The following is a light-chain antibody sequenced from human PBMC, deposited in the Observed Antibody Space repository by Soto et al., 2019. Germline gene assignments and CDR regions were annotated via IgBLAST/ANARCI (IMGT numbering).Light chain of an antibody. Sequence: IVLTQSPGTMSLSPGERATLSCRASQSISSSHLAWYQQKPDQTPRLLIYGASNRATGIPDRFSGSGSGTDFTLTISRLEPEDFAVYDCQHCGNEGTFGPGTQVDLK. CDR1: QSISSSH. V-gene: IGKV3-20*01. CDR2: GAS. CDR3: QHCGNEGT. J-gene: IGKJ3*01.